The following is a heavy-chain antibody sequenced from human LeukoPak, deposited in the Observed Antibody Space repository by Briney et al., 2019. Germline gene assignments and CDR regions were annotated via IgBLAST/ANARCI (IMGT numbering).Heavy chain of an antibody. CDR2: ISRGDGSP. D-gene: IGHD5-18*01. J-gene: IGHJ4*02. CDR1: GFTFSNYE. CDR3: AATGYMYAFRY. V-gene: IGHV3-48*03. Sequence: AGGSLSLSCAASGFTFSNYEFNWVRQAPGKGLEWISYISRGDGSPYYADSVEGRFTISRDNAKKSPYLQMSGLRAEDSAVYYCAATGYMYAFRYWGQGTLVTVSS.